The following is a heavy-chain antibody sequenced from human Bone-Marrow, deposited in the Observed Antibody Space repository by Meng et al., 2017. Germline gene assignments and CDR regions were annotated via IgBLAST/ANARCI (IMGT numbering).Heavy chain of an antibody. V-gene: IGHV4-30-4*01. J-gene: IGHJ4*02. Sequence: QVQLQESGPGLVKPSQSLARTFNASGGSISSGDYYWSWIRQPPGKGLEWIGYIYNSGSTYYNPSLKSRVTISVDTSKNQFSLKLRFVTAADTAVYYCAREGRSHQVGVSVYWGQGNLVTVSS. D-gene: IGHD2-21*01. CDR2: IYNSGST. CDR3: AREGRSHQVGVSVY. CDR1: GGSISSGDYY.